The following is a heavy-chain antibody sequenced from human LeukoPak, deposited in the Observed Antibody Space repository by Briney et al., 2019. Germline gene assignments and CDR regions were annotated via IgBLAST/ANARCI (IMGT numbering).Heavy chain of an antibody. CDR1: GGSFSCYY. CDR2: INHSGST. Sequence: SETLSLTCAVYGGSFSCYYWSWIRQPPGKGLEWIGEINHSGSTNYNPSLKSRVTISVDTSKNQFSLKLSSVTAADTAVYYCARGLAATPRDWGQGTLVTVSS. J-gene: IGHJ4*02. CDR3: ARGLAATPRD. V-gene: IGHV4-34*01. D-gene: IGHD6-13*01.